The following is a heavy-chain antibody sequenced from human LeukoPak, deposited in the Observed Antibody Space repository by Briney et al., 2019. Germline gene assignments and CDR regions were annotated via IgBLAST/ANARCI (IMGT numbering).Heavy chain of an antibody. CDR2: IVVGSGNT. Sequence: SVKVSCKASGFTFTSSAVQWVRQARGQRLEWIGWIVVGSGNTNYAQKFQERVTITRDMSTSTAYMELSSLRSEDTAVYYCAADPCYDFWSGYQFDYWGQGTLVTVSS. CDR3: AADPCYDFWSGYQFDY. J-gene: IGHJ4*02. D-gene: IGHD3-3*01. V-gene: IGHV1-58*01. CDR1: GFTFTSSA.